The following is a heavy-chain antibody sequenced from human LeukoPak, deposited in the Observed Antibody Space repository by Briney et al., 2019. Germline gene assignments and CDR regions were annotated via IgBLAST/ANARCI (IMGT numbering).Heavy chain of an antibody. Sequence: QPGGSLRLSCTASEFTVRRNYMLWVRQAPGKGLEWVSLIFSNGDTHYADSVKGRFTISRDTSKNTVSLQVNSLRVEDTAMYYCTRDQMNYWGQGTLVTVSS. J-gene: IGHJ4*02. CDR3: TRDQMNY. CDR1: EFTVRRNY. D-gene: IGHD5-24*01. V-gene: IGHV3-53*01. CDR2: IFSNGDT.